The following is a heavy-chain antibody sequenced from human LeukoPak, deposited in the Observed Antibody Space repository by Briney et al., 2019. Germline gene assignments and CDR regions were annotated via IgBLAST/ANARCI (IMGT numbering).Heavy chain of an antibody. CDR3: ARGGRVRTARGYFDY. V-gene: IGHV1-18*01. D-gene: IGHD3/OR15-3a*01. J-gene: IGHJ4*02. CDR1: GGTFSSYA. Sequence: ASVKVSCKASGGTFSSYAISWVRQAPGQGLEWMGWISAYNGNTNYAQKLQGRVTMTTDTSTSTAYMELRSLRSDDTAVYYCARGGRVRTARGYFDYWGQGTLVTVSS. CDR2: ISAYNGNT.